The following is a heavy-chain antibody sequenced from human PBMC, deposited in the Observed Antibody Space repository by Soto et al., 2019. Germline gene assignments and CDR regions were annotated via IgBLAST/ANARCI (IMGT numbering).Heavy chain of an antibody. V-gene: IGHV3-21*06. CDR2: ITSSNTYI. CDR3: VRDLLEGYGHARQPDY. J-gene: IGHJ4*02. D-gene: IGHD2-15*01. Sequence: GGSLRLSCVASGFTFRAYSMSWFRQAPGQGLEWVASITSSNTYIYYTRSVEGRFTISRDDAKNSLHLQMNTLRAEDTAVYYCVRDLLEGYGHARQPDYWGQGTLVTVSS. CDR1: GFTFRAYS.